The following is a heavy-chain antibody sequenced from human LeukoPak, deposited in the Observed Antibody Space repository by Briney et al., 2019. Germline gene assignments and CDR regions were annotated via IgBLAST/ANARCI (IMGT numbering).Heavy chain of an antibody. CDR2: ISSSSSYI. J-gene: IGHJ4*02. V-gene: IGHV3-21*01. D-gene: IGHD3-3*01. CDR1: GFTFSSYS. CDR3: ASSLDFWSGYYTYFDY. Sequence: GGSLRLSCAASGFTFSSYSMNWVRQAPGKGLEWVSSISSSSSYIYYADSVKGRFTISRDNAKNSLYLQMNSLRAEDTAVYYCASSLDFWSGYYTYFDYWGQGTLVTVSS.